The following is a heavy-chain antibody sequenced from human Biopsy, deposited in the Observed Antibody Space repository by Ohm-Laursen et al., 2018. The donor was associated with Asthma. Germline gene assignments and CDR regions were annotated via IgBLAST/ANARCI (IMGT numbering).Heavy chain of an antibody. J-gene: IGHJ1*01. V-gene: IGHV3-7*01. D-gene: IGHD3-3*02. CDR2: IKHDGSEK. Sequence: GSLRLPCAASGFTFGDYWMSWVRQVPGKGLEWAANIKHDGSEKNHVDSLKGRFTISRDNAKNSLYLQMNSLRAEDTAVYYCARTFHFWSPYHAEHYQLWGQGTLVTVSS. CDR3: ARTFHFWSPYHAEHYQL. CDR1: GFTFGDYW.